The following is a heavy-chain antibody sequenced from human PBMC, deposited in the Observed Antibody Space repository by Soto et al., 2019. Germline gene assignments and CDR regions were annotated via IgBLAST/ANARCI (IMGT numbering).Heavy chain of an antibody. CDR1: GYTFTRYY. V-gene: IGHV1-46*01. D-gene: IGHD3-3*01. CDR3: ARVRGQPVFWSGYPDY. J-gene: IGHJ4*02. CDR2: INPSGGST. Sequence: ASVKASCKASGYTFTRYYMHWVRQAPGQGLEWMGIINPSGGSTSYAQKFQGRVTMTRDTSTSTVYMELSSLRSEDTAVYYCARVRGQPVFWSGYPDYWGQGTLVTVSS.